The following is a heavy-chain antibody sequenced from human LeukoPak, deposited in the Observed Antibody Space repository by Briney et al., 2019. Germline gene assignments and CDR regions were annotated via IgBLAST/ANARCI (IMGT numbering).Heavy chain of an antibody. D-gene: IGHD7-27*01. V-gene: IGHV4-4*07. CDR1: GGSISSYY. CDR3: ARDNDWGSPIRAFDI. J-gene: IGHJ3*02. Sequence: SETLSLTCTVSGGSISSYYWSWIRQPAGKGLEWIGRIYTSGSTNYNPSLKSRVTMSVDTSKNQFSLKLSSVTAADTAVYYCARDNDWGSPIRAFDIWGQGTMVTVSS. CDR2: IYTSGST.